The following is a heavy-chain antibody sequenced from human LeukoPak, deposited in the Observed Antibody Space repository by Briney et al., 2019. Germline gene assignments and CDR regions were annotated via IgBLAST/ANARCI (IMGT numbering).Heavy chain of an antibody. CDR2: INHSGST. CDR1: GGSFSGYY. D-gene: IGHD5-18*01. J-gene: IGHJ4*02. CDR3: ARGPAAMVMYYFDY. V-gene: IGHV4-34*01. Sequence: PSETLSLTCAVYGGSFSGYYWSWIRQPPGKGLEWNGEINHSGSTNYNPSLKSRVTISVDTSKNQFSLKLSSVTAADTAVYYCARGPAAMVMYYFDYWGQGTLVTVSS.